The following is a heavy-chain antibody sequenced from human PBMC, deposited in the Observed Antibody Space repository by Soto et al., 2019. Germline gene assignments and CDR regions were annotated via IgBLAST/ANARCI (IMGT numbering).Heavy chain of an antibody. CDR2: IKGEADGGTT. J-gene: IGHJ4*02. V-gene: IGHV3-15*01. Sequence: GGSLRLSCAASGFTFSNAWMSWVRQAPGKGLEWVGRIKGEADGGTTDYAEPVKGRITISRDHSKDTLYLHMNSLKTEDTAVYYCTTGLSNGYYNFDYWGQGT. CDR3: TTGLSNGYYNFDY. D-gene: IGHD3-22*01. CDR1: GFTFSNAW.